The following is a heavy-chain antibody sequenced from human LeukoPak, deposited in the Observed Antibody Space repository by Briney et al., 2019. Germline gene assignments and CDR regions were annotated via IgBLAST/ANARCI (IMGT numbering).Heavy chain of an antibody. J-gene: IGHJ4*02. Sequence: ASVKVSCKASGYTFTSYYMHWVRQAPGQGLEWMGIFNPRGGSTSYAQKFQGRVTMTRDTSTSTVYMELSSLRFEDTAVYYCARARYYDSSGPSAYDYWGQGTLVTVSS. CDR3: ARARYYDSSGPSAYDY. CDR1: GYTFTSYY. D-gene: IGHD3-22*01. CDR2: FNPRGGST. V-gene: IGHV1-46*01.